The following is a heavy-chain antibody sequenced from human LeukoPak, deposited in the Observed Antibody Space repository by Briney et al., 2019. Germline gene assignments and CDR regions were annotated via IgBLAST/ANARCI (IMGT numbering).Heavy chain of an antibody. CDR2: ITGSGEST. CDR1: GFTFSSYS. D-gene: IGHD3-3*01. CDR3: AKSVAIYFYYGLDV. Sequence: GGSLRLSCAASGFTFSSYSMRWVRQAPGKGLEWVSGITGSGESTYYADSVKGRFTIFRDNPKNTLYLQMNSLRAEDTAPYYCAKSVAIYFYYGLDVWGQGTTVAVSS. V-gene: IGHV3-23*01. J-gene: IGHJ6*02.